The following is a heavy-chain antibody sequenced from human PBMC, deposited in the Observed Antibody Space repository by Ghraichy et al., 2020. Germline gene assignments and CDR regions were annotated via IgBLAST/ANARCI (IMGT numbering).Heavy chain of an antibody. J-gene: IGHJ5*02. V-gene: IGHV4-59*01. D-gene: IGHD6-6*01. Sequence: SETLSLTCTVSGGSISSYYWSWIRQPPGKGLEWIGYIYYSGSTNYNPSLKSRVTISVDTSKNQFSLKLSSVTAADTAVYYCARGRIAARPRYRWFDPWGQGTLVTVSS. CDR2: IYYSGST. CDR3: ARGRIAARPRYRWFDP. CDR1: GGSISSYY.